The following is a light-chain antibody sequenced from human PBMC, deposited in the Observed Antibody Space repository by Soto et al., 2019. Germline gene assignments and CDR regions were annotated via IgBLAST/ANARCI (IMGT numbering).Light chain of an antibody. V-gene: IGKV1-33*01. J-gene: IGKJ2*01. CDR3: QQYATLLYT. CDR2: DAS. Sequence: DIQMTQSPSSLSASVGDRVTITCQASQDITNSLSWYQQKPGEAPKLLIYDASDLEIGVPSRFSGSGSGTDFTFTISSLQPEDLATYYCQQYATLLYTFGQGTKLEIK. CDR1: QDITNS.